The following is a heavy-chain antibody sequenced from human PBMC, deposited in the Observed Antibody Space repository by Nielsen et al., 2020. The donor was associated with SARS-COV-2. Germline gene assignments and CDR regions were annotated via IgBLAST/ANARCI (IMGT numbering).Heavy chain of an antibody. D-gene: IGHD6-13*01. CDR1: GGSFSGYY. V-gene: IGHV4-34*10. J-gene: IGHJ6*02. CDR3: ARDSSSWYIEHSAYGMDV. Sequence: SETLSLTCAVYGGSFSGYYWSWIRQPPGKGLEWIGEINHSGSTNYNPSLKSRVTMTRDTSTSTVYMELSSLRSEDTAVYYCARDSSSWYIEHSAYGMDVWGQGTTVTVSS. CDR2: INHSGST.